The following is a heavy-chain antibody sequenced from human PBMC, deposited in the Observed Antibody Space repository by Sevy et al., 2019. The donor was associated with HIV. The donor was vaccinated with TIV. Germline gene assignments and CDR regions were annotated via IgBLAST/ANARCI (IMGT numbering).Heavy chain of an antibody. J-gene: IGHJ4*02. CDR2: FDPEDGET. Sequence: ASVKVSCKVSGYTLTELSMHWVRQAPGKGLEWMGGFDPEDGETIYAQKFQGRVTMTEYTSTDTAYMELSSLRSEDTAVYYCALGRYGSGSYYNDFDYWGQGTLVTVSS. CDR1: GYTLTELS. V-gene: IGHV1-24*01. D-gene: IGHD3-10*01. CDR3: ALGRYGSGSYYNDFDY.